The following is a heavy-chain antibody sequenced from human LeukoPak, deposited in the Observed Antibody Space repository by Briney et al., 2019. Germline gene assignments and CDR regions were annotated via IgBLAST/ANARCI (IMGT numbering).Heavy chain of an antibody. CDR1: GYSFSNYW. D-gene: IGHD3-9*01. CDR3: ARVMTTLTGFDS. V-gene: IGHV5-51*01. Sequence: PGESLKISCQGSGYSFSNYWIVWVRQMSGKGLEWMGIIYPGDSDIKYSPSFQGQVAVSADKSISTAYLQWSSLKASDTAMYYCARVMTTLTGFDSWGQGTLVTVSS. J-gene: IGHJ4*02. CDR2: IYPGDSDI.